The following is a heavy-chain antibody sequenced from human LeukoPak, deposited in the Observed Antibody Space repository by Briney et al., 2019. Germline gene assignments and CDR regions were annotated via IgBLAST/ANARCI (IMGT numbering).Heavy chain of an antibody. V-gene: IGHV4-34*01. CDR3: ARGLMARRGAAAEKRDNWFDP. D-gene: IGHD6-13*01. Sequence: PSETLSLTCAVYGGSFSGYYWSWIRQPPGKGLEWLGEINHSGSTNYNPSLKSRVTISVDTSKNQFSLKLSSVTAADTAVYYCARGLMARRGAAAEKRDNWFDPWGQGTLVTVSS. CDR2: INHSGST. CDR1: GGSFSGYY. J-gene: IGHJ5*02.